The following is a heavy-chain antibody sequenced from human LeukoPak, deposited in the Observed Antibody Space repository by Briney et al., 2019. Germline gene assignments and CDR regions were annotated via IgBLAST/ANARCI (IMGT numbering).Heavy chain of an antibody. CDR2: IIPILGIA. D-gene: IGHD3-9*01. CDR1: GGTFSSFT. Sequence: SVKVSCKASGGTFSSFTIGWVRQAPGQGLEWMGRIIPILGIANYAQKFQGRVTITADKSTSTAYMELSSLRSEDTAVYYCAREGLTGYSFFDYWGQGTLVTVSS. V-gene: IGHV1-69*02. CDR3: AREGLTGYSFFDY. J-gene: IGHJ4*02.